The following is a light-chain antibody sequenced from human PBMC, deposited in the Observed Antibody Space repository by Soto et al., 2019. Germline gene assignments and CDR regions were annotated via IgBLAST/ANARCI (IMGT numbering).Light chain of an antibody. CDR2: KAS. CDR3: QQYSSYWGLT. V-gene: IGKV1-5*03. J-gene: IGKJ4*01. Sequence: DIQMTQSPSTLSAPVGDRVTITCRSSQSISNWLAWYQQKPGKAPNLLIYKASNLESGVPSRFSGSGSGTDFTLTISSLQPDDSATYYCQQYSSYWGLTFGGGTKVEIK. CDR1: QSISNW.